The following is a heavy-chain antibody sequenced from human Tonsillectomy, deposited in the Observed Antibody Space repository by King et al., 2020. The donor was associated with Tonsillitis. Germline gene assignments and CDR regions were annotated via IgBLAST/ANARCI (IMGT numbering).Heavy chain of an antibody. CDR1: GVSISSYY. CDR2: ITYSGST. Sequence: MQLQESGPGLVKPSETLSLTCSVSGVSISSYYRGWIRQPPGKGLEWIGFITYSGSTNYNSSLRSRITISVDTSKNQLSLRLYSVTAADTAVYYCARDYYGSLDNWGQGTLVTVSS. V-gene: IGHV4-59*01. J-gene: IGHJ4*02. CDR3: ARDYYGSLDN. D-gene: IGHD3-22*01.